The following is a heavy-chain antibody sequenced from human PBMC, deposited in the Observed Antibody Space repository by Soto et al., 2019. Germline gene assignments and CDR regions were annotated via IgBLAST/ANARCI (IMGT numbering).Heavy chain of an antibody. CDR1: DDSSNSDKYY. V-gene: IGHV4-39*07. CDR2: IYYRGST. CDR3: AGESGSHDSPYFQH. Sequence: SETLSLTCSVSDDSSNSDKYYLGWIRQPPGKGLEWIGSIYYRGSTYYNPSLKSRVTISVDTSKNQFSLKLSSVTAADTAVYYCAGESGSHDSPYFQHWGQGTLLTVSS. D-gene: IGHD1-26*01. J-gene: IGHJ1*01.